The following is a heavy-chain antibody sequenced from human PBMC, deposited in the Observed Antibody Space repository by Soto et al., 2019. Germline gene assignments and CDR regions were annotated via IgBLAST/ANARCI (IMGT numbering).Heavy chain of an antibody. J-gene: IGHJ4*02. Sequence: HPGGSLRLSCEASGFTFSGFDMHWVRQPTGKGLEWVSSIGTAGDTYYAVSVKGRFTISRDNAKNPLSLQMNSLRAGDMAVYFCAKSQEIGTHFFDSWGQGTQVTVSS. D-gene: IGHD6-13*01. V-gene: IGHV3-13*01. CDR3: AKSQEIGTHFFDS. CDR2: IGTAGDT. CDR1: GFTFSGFD.